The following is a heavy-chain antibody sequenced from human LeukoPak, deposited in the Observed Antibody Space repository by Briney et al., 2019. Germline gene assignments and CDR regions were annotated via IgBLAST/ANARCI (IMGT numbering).Heavy chain of an antibody. V-gene: IGHV4-4*09. D-gene: IGHD3-22*01. J-gene: IGHJ3*01. CDR2: IYTSGTT. Sequence: PSETLSLTCNVSGGSISSFYWSWIRQPPGKGQEWIGYIYTSGTTTYNPSLKSRATISVDTSESRFSLTLSSVTAADTAVYYCAGGFYDSNGFYSDAFDVWGQGTLVGLSS. CDR3: AGGFYDSNGFYSDAFDV. CDR1: GGSISSFY.